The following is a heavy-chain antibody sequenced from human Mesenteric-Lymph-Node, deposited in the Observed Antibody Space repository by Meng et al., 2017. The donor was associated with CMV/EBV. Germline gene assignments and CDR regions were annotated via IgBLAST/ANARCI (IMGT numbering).Heavy chain of an antibody. CDR3: ARERPYYYDSSGPGFDAFDI. D-gene: IGHD3-22*01. CDR2: IGTAGDT. CDR1: GFTFSSYD. V-gene: IGHV3-13*01. J-gene: IGHJ3*02. Sequence: GESLKISCAASGFTFSSYDMHWVRQATGKGLEWVSAIGTAGDTYYPGSVKGRFTISRENAKNSLYLQMNSLRAGDTAVYYCARERPYYYDSSGPGFDAFDIWGQGTMVTVSS.